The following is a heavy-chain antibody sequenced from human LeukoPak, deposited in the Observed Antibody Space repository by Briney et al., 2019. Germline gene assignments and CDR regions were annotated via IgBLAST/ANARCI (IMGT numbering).Heavy chain of an antibody. CDR1: AFTFISYW. CDR2: IKRDGSSP. Sequence: GALRLSCAASAFTFISYWMNWIRHAPGKGLVWVSRIKRDGSSPAYADSVKGRLTISRDNAKNTLYLQMNSLRAEDTAVYYWTTGVDAFDIWGQGTMVTVSS. V-gene: IGHV3-74*01. CDR3: TTGVDAFDI. D-gene: IGHD4-23*01. J-gene: IGHJ3*02.